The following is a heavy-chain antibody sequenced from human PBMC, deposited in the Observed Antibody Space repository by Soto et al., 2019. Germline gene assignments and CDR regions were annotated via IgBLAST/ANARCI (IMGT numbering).Heavy chain of an antibody. V-gene: IGHV5-51*01. CDR2: IYPGDSDT. CDR1: GYSFTSYW. J-gene: IGHJ5*02. CDR3: ARHSYCSSTSCYANWFDP. Sequence: GESLKISCKGSGYSFTSYWIGWVRQMPGKGLEWMGIIYPGDSDTRYSPSFQGQVTISADKSISTAYLQWSSLKASDTAMYYCARHSYCSSTSCYANWFDPWGQGTLVTSPQ. D-gene: IGHD2-2*01.